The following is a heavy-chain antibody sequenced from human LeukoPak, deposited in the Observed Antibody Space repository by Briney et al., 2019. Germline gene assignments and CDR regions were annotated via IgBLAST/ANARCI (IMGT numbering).Heavy chain of an antibody. CDR1: RFTFSTYW. D-gene: IGHD3-10*01. V-gene: IGHV3-74*01. CDR2: INSDGSST. Sequence: GGSLRLSCAASRFTFSTYWMHWVRQAPGKGLVWVSRINSDGSSTDYADSVKGRFTISRDNAKNTLYLQMNSLRAEDTALYYCARAHGSGSYVFWWFDSWGLGTLVTVSS. J-gene: IGHJ5*01. CDR3: ARAHGSGSYVFWWFDS.